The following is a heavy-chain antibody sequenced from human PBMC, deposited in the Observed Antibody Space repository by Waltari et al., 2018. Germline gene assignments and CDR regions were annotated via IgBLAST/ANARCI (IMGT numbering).Heavy chain of an antibody. CDR1: GGSFSVYY. D-gene: IGHD3-3*01. CDR3: ARHLRITIFGVVMQYYFDY. V-gene: IGHV4-34*01. CDR2: INHSGST. J-gene: IGHJ4*02. Sequence: QVQLQQWGAGLLKPSETLSLTCAVHGGSFSVYYCSWIRQPPVKGLEWIGEINHSGSTNYNPSLKSRVTIAVDTSKNQFSLKLSSVTAADTAVYYCARHLRITIFGVVMQYYFDYWGQGTLVTVSS.